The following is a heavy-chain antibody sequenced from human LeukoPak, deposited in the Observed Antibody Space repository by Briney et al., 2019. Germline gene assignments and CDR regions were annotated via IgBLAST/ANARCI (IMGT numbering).Heavy chain of an antibody. CDR3: ARDQNPMIVVVSWFDP. CDR2: INAGNGNT. D-gene: IGHD3-22*01. Sequence: ASVKVSCKASGYTFTIYAMHWVRQAPGQRLEWMGWINAGNGNTKYSQKFQGRVTITRDTSASTAYMELSSLRSEDTAVYYCARDQNPMIVVVSWFDPWGQGTLVTVSS. CDR1: GYTFTIYA. J-gene: IGHJ5*02. V-gene: IGHV1-3*01.